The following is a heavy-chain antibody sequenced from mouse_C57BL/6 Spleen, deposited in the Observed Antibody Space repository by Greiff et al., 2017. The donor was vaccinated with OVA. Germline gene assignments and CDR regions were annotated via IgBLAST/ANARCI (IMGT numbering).Heavy chain of an antibody. CDR1: GYTFTSYW. CDR3: ARSGGNYWYFDV. Sequence: QVQLKQPGTELVKPGASVKLSCKASGYTFTSYWMHWVKQRPGQGLEWIGNINPSNGGTNYNEKFKSKATLTVDKSASTAYMQLSSLTSEDSAVYYCARSGGNYWYFDVWGTGTTVTVSS. V-gene: IGHV1-53*01. CDR2: INPSNGGT. J-gene: IGHJ1*03. D-gene: IGHD2-1*01.